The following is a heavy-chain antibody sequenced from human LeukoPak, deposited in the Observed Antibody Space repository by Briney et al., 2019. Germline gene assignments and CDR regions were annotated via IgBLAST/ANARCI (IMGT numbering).Heavy chain of an antibody. J-gene: IGHJ4*02. CDR3: AKNPRSHGRGHFDY. CDR2: ISGSGGST. CDR1: GFTFSSYA. Sequence: PGRSLRLSCAASGFTFSSYAMSWVRQAPGKGLEWVSAISGSGGSTYYADSVKGRFTISRDNSKNTLYLQMNSLRAEDTAVYYCAKNPRSHGRGHFDYWGQGTLVTVSS. D-gene: IGHD3-10*01. V-gene: IGHV3-23*01.